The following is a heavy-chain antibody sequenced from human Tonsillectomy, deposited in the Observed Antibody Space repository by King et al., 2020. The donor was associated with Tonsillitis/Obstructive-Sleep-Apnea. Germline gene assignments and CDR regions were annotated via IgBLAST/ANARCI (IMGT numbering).Heavy chain of an antibody. CDR1: GFTFSSYA. CDR2: ISSNGGST. CDR3: VKSQGVPAIFGVVIIPFDY. V-gene: IGHV3-64D*06. J-gene: IGHJ4*02. Sequence: VQLVESGGGLVQPGGSLRLSCSASGFTFSSYAMHWVRQAPGKGLEYVSAISSNGGSTYYADSVKGRFTISRDNSKNTLYLQMSSLRAEDTAVYYCVKSQGVPAIFGVVIIPFDYWGQGTLVTVSS. D-gene: IGHD3-3*01.